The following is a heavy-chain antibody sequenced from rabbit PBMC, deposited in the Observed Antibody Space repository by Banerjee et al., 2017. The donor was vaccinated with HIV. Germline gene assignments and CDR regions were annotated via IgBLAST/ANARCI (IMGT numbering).Heavy chain of an antibody. V-gene: IGHV1S40*01. J-gene: IGHJ4*01. CDR2: IYAGSSGST. CDR3: ARDLAGVIGWNFNL. Sequence: QLLEESGGDLVKPEGSLTLTCTASGFSLSIYEMCWVRQAPGKGLEWIACIYAGSSGSTYYASWAKGRFTISKTSSTTVTLQMTSLTAADTATYFCARDLAGVIGWNFNLWGPGTLVTVS. CDR1: GFSLSIYE. D-gene: IGHD4-1*01.